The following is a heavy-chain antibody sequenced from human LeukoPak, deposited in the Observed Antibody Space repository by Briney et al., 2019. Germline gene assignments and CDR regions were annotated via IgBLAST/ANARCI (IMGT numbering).Heavy chain of an antibody. CDR2: MNHSGST. J-gene: IGHJ4*02. CDR3: ARGRYSYGYSGYYFDY. CDR1: GGSFSGYF. D-gene: IGHD5-18*01. V-gene: IGHV4-34*01. Sequence: PSETLSLTCAVYGGSFSGYFWSWIRQPPGKGLEWIGEMNHSGSTNYNPSLKSRVTISVDTSKNQFSLKLSSVAAADTAVYYCARGRYSYGYSGYYFDYWGQGTLVTVSS.